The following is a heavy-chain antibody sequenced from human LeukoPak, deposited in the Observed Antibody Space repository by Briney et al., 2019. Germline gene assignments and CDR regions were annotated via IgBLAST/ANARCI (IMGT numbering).Heavy chain of an antibody. J-gene: IGHJ4*02. V-gene: IGHV3-23*01. CDR3: AKYKSGFGDGLDY. Sequence: GGSLRLSCAASGFTFTIYAMSWVRQAPGKGLEWVSAISGSGGSTYYADSVKGRFTISRDNSENTLYLQMNSLRAEDTAVYYCAKYKSGFGDGLDYWGQGTLVTVSS. CDR1: GFTFTIYA. D-gene: IGHD3-10*01. CDR2: ISGSGGST.